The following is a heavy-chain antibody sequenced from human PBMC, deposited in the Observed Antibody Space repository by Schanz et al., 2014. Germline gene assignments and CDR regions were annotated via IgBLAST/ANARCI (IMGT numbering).Heavy chain of an antibody. J-gene: IGHJ3*01. V-gene: IGHV4-59*01. D-gene: IGHD3-10*01. Sequence: QVRLQESGPGLVRPSETLSLTCTVSGDSITHFYWSWIRQSPGKGLEWIGSIYYSGTTNYSPSLNSRVTISLDMSKKSFSLNLSSVTTADAAVYYCARDPWVGEKDAFDFWGQRTMVIVSS. CDR1: GDSITHFY. CDR2: IYYSGTT. CDR3: ARDPWVGEKDAFDF.